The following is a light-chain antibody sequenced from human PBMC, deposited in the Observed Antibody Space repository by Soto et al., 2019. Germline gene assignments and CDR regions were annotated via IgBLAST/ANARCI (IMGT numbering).Light chain of an antibody. J-gene: IGLJ1*01. V-gene: IGLV2-14*01. CDR3: RANSHLDAKV. CDR1: GSDAGAYIY. Sequence: SVLNQLASVSGAPGQSSTTSCGGSGSDAGAYIYGSLYQQLAGKAPMHILYEVNYRPSGASKRFSGTKSGTTAALSISRLRPEHEADYYCRANSHLDAKVFGTGTKVTVL. CDR2: EVN.